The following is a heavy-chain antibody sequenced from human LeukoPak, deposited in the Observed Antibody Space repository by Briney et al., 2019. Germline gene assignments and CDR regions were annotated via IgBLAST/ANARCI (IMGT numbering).Heavy chain of an antibody. V-gene: IGHV4-59*01. CDR3: AMLKGWYFDL. J-gene: IGHJ2*01. Sequence: SETLSLTCTVSGGWINSYYWSWIRQHPRTGLEWIGYIYYSGSTNNNPPLKSRVTISVDTSKNQFSLKLSSVTAADTAMYYCAMLKGWYFDLWGRGTLVTVSS. CDR1: GGWINSYY. D-gene: IGHD4/OR15-4a*01. CDR2: IYYSGST.